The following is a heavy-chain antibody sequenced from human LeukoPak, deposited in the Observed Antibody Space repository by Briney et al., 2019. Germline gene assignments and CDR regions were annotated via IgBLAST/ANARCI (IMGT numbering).Heavy chain of an antibody. D-gene: IGHD3-10*01. CDR3: AREKRITMVRGVIDY. CDR2: ISAYNGNT. J-gene: IGHJ4*02. CDR1: GYTFTSYG. Sequence: GASVKVSCKASGYTFTSYGISWVRQAPGQGLEWMGWISAYNGNTNYAQKLQGRVTMTTDTSTSTAYMELRSLRSDDTAVYYCAREKRITMVRGVIDYWGQGTLVTVSS. V-gene: IGHV1-18*01.